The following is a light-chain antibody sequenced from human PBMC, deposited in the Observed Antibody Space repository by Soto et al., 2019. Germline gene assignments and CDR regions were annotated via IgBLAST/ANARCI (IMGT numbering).Light chain of an antibody. V-gene: IGKV1-33*01. CDR3: QQTYTTPWT. Sequence: ENQDISNYLNWYQQTXGKAPKXXIYDASNLETGVPSRFSGSGAGTDCTRTIRSLQPEDFETYYCQQTYTTPWTFGQGTKVDIK. CDR2: DAS. J-gene: IGKJ1*01. CDR1: QDISNY.